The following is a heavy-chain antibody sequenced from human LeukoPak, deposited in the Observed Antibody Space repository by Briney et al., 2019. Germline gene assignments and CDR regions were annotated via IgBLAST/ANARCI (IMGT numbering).Heavy chain of an antibody. D-gene: IGHD6-13*01. CDR1: GGSISSYY. V-gene: IGHV4-59*01. CDR3: ARFLISTSRGYLDY. J-gene: IGHJ4*02. CDR2: IYYSGST. Sequence: PSETLFLTCTVSGGSISSYYWSWIRQPPGKGLEWIGYIYYSGSTNYNPSLKSRVTISVDTSKNQFSLKLSSVTAADTAVYYCARFLISTSRGYLDYWGQGTLVTVSS.